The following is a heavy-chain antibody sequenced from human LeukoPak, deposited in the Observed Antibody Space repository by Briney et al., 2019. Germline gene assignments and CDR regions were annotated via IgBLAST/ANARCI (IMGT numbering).Heavy chain of an antibody. CDR3: ARGKRFSATDLVSTHFDP. V-gene: IGHV4-34*01. D-gene: IGHD5-12*01. J-gene: IGHJ5*02. CDR1: GGSFSGYY. Sequence: SETLSLTCAVYGGSFSGYYWSWIRQPPGKGLEWIGKINHTGSTNYSPSLKSRVTISVDTSKNQFSLKLTSVTAADTAVYYCARGKRFSATDLVSTHFDPWGQGTLVTVSS. CDR2: INHTGST.